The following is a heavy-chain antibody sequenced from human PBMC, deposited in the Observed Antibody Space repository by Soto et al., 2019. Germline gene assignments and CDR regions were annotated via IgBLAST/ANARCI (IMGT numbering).Heavy chain of an antibody. CDR3: AKDFVCTLADCFDY. CDR1: GFTFSRYA. CDR2: ISGSGGST. Sequence: PGGSLRLSCAASGFTFSRYAMSWVRQAPGKGLEWVSAISGSGGSTYYADSVKGRFTISRDNSKNTLYMQMNSLRAEDTAVYYCAKDFVCTLADCFDYWGQGTLVTVSS. D-gene: IGHD6-19*01. J-gene: IGHJ4*02. V-gene: IGHV3-23*01.